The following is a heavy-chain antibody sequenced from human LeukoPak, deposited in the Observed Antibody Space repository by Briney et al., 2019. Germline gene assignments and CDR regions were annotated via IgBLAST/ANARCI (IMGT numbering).Heavy chain of an antibody. V-gene: IGHV4-31*03. J-gene: IGHJ4*02. CDR3: VRSPAAIGPSGFDY. D-gene: IGHD2-2*01. Sequence: SETLSLTCTVSGGSISSGGYYWSWIRQHPGKGLEWIGYIYYSGSTYYNPSLKSRVTISVDTSKNQFSLKLSSVTAADTAVYYCVRSPAAIGPSGFDYWGQGTLVTVSS. CDR2: IYYSGST. CDR1: GGSISSGGYY.